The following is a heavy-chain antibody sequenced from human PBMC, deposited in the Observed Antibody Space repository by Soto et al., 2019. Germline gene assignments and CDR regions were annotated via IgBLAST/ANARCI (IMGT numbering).Heavy chain of an antibody. CDR3: ARKGFLDWFLDF. J-gene: IGHJ4*02. CDR1: GYTFSSYD. CDR2: VNPNSGDT. V-gene: IGHV1-8*01. D-gene: IGHD3-9*01. Sequence: QVQLVQSGAEVKKPGASVKVSCRASGYTFSSYDITWVRQAAGQGLEWMGWVNPNSGDTDYAQKFQGRVTMTRDTSIRTAYMDLSSLRSEDSAVYYCARKGFLDWFLDFWGQGTLVTVSS.